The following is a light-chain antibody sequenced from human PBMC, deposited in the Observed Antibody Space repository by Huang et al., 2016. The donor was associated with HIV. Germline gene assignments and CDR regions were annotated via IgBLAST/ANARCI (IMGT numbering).Light chain of an antibody. V-gene: IGKV3-15*01. CDR2: DAS. CDR1: QSVSSN. Sequence: EVVMTQSPATLSVSPGERATLSCRASQSVSSNLAWYQQKSGQAPRLLIYDASTRATVVPVRFSGSGSGTQFTLSISSLQTEDFAFYYCQQYSNWPPWTFGQGTKVEMK. CDR3: QQYSNWPPWT. J-gene: IGKJ1*01.